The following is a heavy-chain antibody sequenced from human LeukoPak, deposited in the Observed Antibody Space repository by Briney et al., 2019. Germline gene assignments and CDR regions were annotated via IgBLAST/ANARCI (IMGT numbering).Heavy chain of an antibody. CDR1: GYTFSTYT. D-gene: IGHD2-15*01. CDR2: ISSSSSYI. V-gene: IGHV3-21*01. Sequence: GGSLRLSCAASGYTFSTYTMNWVRQAPGKGLEWVSSISSSSSYIYYADSVKGRFTISRDNAKNSLFLQMDSLRAEDTALYYCASGNYYYYYMDVWGKGTTVTVSS. CDR3: ASGNYYYYYMDV. J-gene: IGHJ6*03.